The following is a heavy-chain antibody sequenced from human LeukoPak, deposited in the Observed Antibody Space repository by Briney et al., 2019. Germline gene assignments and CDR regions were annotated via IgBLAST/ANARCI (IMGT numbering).Heavy chain of an antibody. V-gene: IGHV3-33*08. CDR3: ARDRSSGRPYFVY. D-gene: IGHD6-19*01. CDR1: GFTFSSYA. Sequence: GRSLRLSCAASGFTFSSYAMHWVRQAPGKGLEWVAVIWYDGSNKYYADSVKGRFTISRDNSKNTLYLQMNSLRAEDTAVYYCARDRSSGRPYFVYWGQGTLVTVSS. CDR2: IWYDGSNK. J-gene: IGHJ4*02.